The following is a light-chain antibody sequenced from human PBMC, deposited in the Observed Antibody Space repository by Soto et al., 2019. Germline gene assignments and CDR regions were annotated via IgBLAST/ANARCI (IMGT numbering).Light chain of an antibody. CDR1: SSDVGGYNY. J-gene: IGLJ3*02. CDR2: EVT. Sequence: QSALTQPPSASGSPGQSVTISCTGTSSDVGGYNYVSWYQQHPGKAPKLIIYEVTKRPSGVPDRFSGSKSGDTASLTVSGLRPEDEADYYCSSYAGSNNVMFGGGTQLTVL. CDR3: SSYAGSNNVM. V-gene: IGLV2-8*01.